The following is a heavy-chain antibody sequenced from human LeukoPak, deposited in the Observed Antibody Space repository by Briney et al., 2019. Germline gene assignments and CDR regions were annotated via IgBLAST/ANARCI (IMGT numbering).Heavy chain of an antibody. V-gene: IGHV3-30*18. Sequence: GGSLRLSCAASGFTFRSYGMHWVRQAPGKGLEWVAVISFDGSNKYYADSVKGRFTISRDDSKNTLYLQMNSLGAEDTAVYYCAKDYRSWFLDYWGQGTLVTVSS. CDR3: AKDYRSWFLDY. J-gene: IGHJ4*02. CDR1: GFTFRSYG. D-gene: IGHD6-13*01. CDR2: ISFDGSNK.